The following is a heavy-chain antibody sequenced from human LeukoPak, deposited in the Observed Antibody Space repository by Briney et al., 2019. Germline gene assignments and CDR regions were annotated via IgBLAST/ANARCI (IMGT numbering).Heavy chain of an antibody. CDR3: ARRHPHIAASDY. CDR2: IYPGDSDT. D-gene: IGHD6-13*01. CDR1: GYTFTSYW. J-gene: IGHJ4*02. Sequence: KVSCKASGYTFTSYWIGWVRQMPGKGLEWMGIIYPGDSDTRYSPSFQGQVTISADKSISTAYLQWSSLKASDTAMYYCARRHPHIAASDYWGQGTLVTVSS. V-gene: IGHV5-51*01.